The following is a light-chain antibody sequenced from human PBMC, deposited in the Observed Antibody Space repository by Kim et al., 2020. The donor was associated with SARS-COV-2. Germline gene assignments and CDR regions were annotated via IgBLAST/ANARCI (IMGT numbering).Light chain of an antibody. Sequence: QSVLTQPPSASGTPGQRVTISCSGSSSNIGSNYVYWYQQLPGTAPKLLIYRNNQRPSWVHDRFSGSKSGTSASLAISGLRSEDEADYYCAAWDDSLSGPVFGGGTQLTVL. CDR3: AAWDDSLSGPV. J-gene: IGLJ2*01. CDR2: RNN. CDR1: SSNIGSNY. V-gene: IGLV1-47*01.